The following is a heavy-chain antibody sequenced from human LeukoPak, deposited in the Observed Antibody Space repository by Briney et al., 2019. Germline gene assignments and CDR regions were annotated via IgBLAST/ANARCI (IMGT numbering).Heavy chain of an antibody. Sequence: SETLSLTCTVSGGSISSYYWSWVRQPPGKGLEWIGYIHYSGSTNYNPSLKSRVTISVDTSKNQFSLKLSSVTAADTAVYYCARHYYGSGAHFDYWGQGTLVTVSS. D-gene: IGHD3-10*01. CDR2: IHYSGST. CDR1: GGSISSYY. J-gene: IGHJ4*02. V-gene: IGHV4-59*08. CDR3: ARHYYGSGAHFDY.